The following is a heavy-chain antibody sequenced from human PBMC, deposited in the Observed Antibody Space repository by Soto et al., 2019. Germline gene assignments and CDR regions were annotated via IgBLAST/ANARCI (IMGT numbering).Heavy chain of an antibody. Sequence: GASVEVSCKASGYTFTSYAMHWVRQAPGQRLEWMGWINAGNGNTKYSQKFQGRVTITRDTSASTAYMELSSLRSEDTAVYYCARAPYYYDSSGYYPGDWFDPWGQGTLVTVSS. J-gene: IGHJ5*02. V-gene: IGHV1-3*01. CDR2: INAGNGNT. CDR1: GYTFTSYA. CDR3: ARAPYYYDSSGYYPGDWFDP. D-gene: IGHD3-22*01.